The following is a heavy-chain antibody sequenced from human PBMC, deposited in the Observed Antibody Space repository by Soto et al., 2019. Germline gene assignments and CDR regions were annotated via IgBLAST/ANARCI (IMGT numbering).Heavy chain of an antibody. CDR3: ARRDGYYNGVDV. V-gene: IGHV5-51*01. CDR1: GYSFSNYW. Sequence: GEPLKISYKGSGYSFSNYWIAGVRQMPGKGLEWMGIIHPGDSDTRYSPSFQGQVTLSADKSITTAYLQWSSLKASDTAMYYCARRDGYYNGVDVWGQGTTVTVSS. J-gene: IGHJ6*02. CDR2: IHPGDSDT.